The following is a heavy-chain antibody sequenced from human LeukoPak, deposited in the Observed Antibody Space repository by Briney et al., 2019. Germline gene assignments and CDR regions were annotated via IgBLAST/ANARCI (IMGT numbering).Heavy chain of an antibody. J-gene: IGHJ1*01. CDR1: GFTFRDFD. CDR3: ATSTGLYSSSWRDAEYFQH. Sequence: GRSLRLSCAASGFTFRDFDMHWVRQAPGKGLEWVAVISYDGSNEYYADSVKGRFTISRDNSKNTLYLQMNSLRAEDTAVYYCATSTGLYSSSWRDAEYFQHWGQGTLVTVSS. D-gene: IGHD6-13*01. CDR2: ISYDGSNE. V-gene: IGHV3-30*03.